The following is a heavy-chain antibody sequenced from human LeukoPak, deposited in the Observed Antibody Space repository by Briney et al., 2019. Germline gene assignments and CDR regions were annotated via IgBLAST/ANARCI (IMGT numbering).Heavy chain of an antibody. V-gene: IGHV3-21*01. CDR1: GFTFSGYT. Sequence: GGSLRLSCAASGFTFSGYTMNWVRQAPGKGLEWVSSITSISSYIYYADSVKGRFTISRDNAKNSLYLQMNSLRAEDTAVYYCARGPSVGPDAFDIWGQGTMVTVSS. CDR3: ARGPSVGPDAFDI. D-gene: IGHD2-2*01. CDR2: ITSISSYI. J-gene: IGHJ3*02.